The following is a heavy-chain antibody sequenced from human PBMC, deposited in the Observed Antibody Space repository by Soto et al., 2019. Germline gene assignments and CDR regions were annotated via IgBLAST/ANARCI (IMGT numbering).Heavy chain of an antibody. J-gene: IGHJ3*02. CDR3: ASAPRSGYDSSGYYYTGAFDI. V-gene: IGHV4-31*03. Sequence: PSWRLALTCTVSGGSIRSGGYYWSWIRQHPGKGLEWIGYIYYSGSGSTYYNPSLKSRVTISVDTSKNQFSLKLSSVTAADTAVYYCASAPRSGYDSSGYYYTGAFDIWGQGTMVTVSS. D-gene: IGHD3-22*01. CDR1: GGSIRSGGYY. CDR2: IYYSGSGST.